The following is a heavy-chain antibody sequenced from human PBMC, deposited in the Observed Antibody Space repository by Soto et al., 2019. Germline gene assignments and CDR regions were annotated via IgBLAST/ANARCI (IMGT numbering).Heavy chain of an antibody. Sequence: GGSLRLSCAASGFTFSSYAMHWVRQAPGKGLEWVAVISYDGSNKYYADSVKGRFTISRDNSKNTLYLQMNSLRAEDTAVYYCASLWFGELSYYYYGMDVWGQGTTVTVSS. CDR1: GFTFSSYA. D-gene: IGHD3-10*01. V-gene: IGHV3-30-3*01. J-gene: IGHJ6*02. CDR2: ISYDGSNK. CDR3: ASLWFGELSYYYYGMDV.